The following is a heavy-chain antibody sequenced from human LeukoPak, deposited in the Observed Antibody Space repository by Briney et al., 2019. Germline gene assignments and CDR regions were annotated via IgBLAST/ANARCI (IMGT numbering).Heavy chain of an antibody. CDR1: GGSISSGGYS. D-gene: IGHD4-17*01. CDR3: ARTTVTTPYYYYGMDV. V-gene: IGHV4-30-2*01. J-gene: IGHJ6*02. Sequence: SQTLSLTCAVSGGSISSGGYSWSWIRQPPGKGLEWIGYIYHSGGTYYNPSLKSRVTISVDRSKNQFSLKLSSVTAADTAVYYCARTTVTTPYYYYGMDVWGQGTTVTVSS. CDR2: IYHSGGT.